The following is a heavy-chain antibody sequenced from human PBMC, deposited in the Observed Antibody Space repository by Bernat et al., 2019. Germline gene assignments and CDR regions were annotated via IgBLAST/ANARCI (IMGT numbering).Heavy chain of an antibody. CDR3: ARTEASSGYGYGDY. J-gene: IGHJ4*02. D-gene: IGHD3-22*01. V-gene: IGHV3-30-3*01. CDR2: ISYDGSNK. CDR1: GFTFSSYA. Sequence: AQLVESGGGLVKPGGSLRLSCAASGFTFSSYAMHWVRQAPGKGLEWVAVISYDGSNKYYADSVKGRFTISRDNSKNTLYLQMNSLRAEDTAMYYCARTEASSGYGYGDYWGQGTLVTVSS.